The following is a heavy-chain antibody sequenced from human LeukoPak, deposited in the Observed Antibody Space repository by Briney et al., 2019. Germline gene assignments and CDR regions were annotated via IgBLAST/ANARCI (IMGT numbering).Heavy chain of an antibody. Sequence: ASVKVSCKASGYTFTSYYMHWVRQAPGQGLEWMGIINPSGGSTNYAQKFQGRVTMTRDTSTSIVYMELTSLRSEDTAVYYCARGHCSSTSCYTYYYGMDVWGQGTTVTVSS. CDR1: GYTFTSYY. CDR3: ARGHCSSTSCYTYYYGMDV. V-gene: IGHV1-46*01. CDR2: INPSGGST. J-gene: IGHJ6*02. D-gene: IGHD2-2*02.